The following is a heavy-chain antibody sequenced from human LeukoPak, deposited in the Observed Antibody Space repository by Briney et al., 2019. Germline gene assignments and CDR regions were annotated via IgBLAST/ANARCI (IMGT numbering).Heavy chain of an antibody. CDR1: GFTFSSYY. CDR3: ARERPTYYYDSSGYYRDAFDI. J-gene: IGHJ3*02. CDR2: ITTSSSYI. Sequence: GGSLRLSCAGSGFTFSSYYMNWVRQAPGKGLEWVSSITTSSSYIYYADSVKGRFTISRDNAKNTLYLQMNSLRAEDTAVYYCARERPTYYYDSSGYYRDAFDIWGQGTMVTVSS. D-gene: IGHD3-22*01. V-gene: IGHV3-21*01.